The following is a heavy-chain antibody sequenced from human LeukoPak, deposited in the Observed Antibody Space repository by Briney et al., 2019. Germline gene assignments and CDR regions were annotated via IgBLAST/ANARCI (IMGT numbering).Heavy chain of an antibody. CDR3: ARASSPYNWYFDL. CDR2: VDPEDGET. V-gene: IGHV1-69-2*01. Sequence: ASVKVSCKVSGYTFTDYYMHWVQQAPGKGLEWMGLVDPEDGETIYAEKSQGRVTITADTSTDTAYMELSSLRSEDTAVYYCARASSPYNWYFDLWGRGTLVTVSS. D-gene: IGHD4-11*01. J-gene: IGHJ2*01. CDR1: GYTFTDYY.